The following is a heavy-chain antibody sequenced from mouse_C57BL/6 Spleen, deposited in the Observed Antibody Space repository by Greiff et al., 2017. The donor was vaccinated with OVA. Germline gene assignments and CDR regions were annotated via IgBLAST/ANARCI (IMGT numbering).Heavy chain of an antibody. CDR3: ARMRDDSCDY. Sequence: EVQLQQSGPELVKPGASVKISCKASGYTFTDYYMNWVKQSHGKSLEWIGDINPNNGGTSYNQKFKGKATLTVDKSSSTAYMELRSLTSEDSAVYYCARMRDDSCDYWGQGTTLTVSS. D-gene: IGHD2-4*01. CDR2: INPNNGGT. J-gene: IGHJ2*01. V-gene: IGHV1-26*01. CDR1: GYTFTDYY.